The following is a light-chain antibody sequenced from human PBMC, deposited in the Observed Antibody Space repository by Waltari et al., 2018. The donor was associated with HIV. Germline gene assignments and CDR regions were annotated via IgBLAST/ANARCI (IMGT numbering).Light chain of an antibody. V-gene: IGLV1-47*01. CDR3: AAWDDSLSVWV. J-gene: IGLJ3*02. CDR1: SPNIGDNY. CDR2: RNS. Sequence: QSALTQPPSTSGPPGQTVTIPCSGSSPNIGDNYVSWYQQLPGTAPKLLIYRNSQRPSGVRDRFSGSKSGTSASLAINDLRSEDEAEYHCAAWDDSLSVWVFGGGTNLTVL.